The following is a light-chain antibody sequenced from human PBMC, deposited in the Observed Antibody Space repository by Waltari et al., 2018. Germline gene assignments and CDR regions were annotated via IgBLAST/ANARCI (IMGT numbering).Light chain of an antibody. CDR1: SSDFGTYNL. CDR3: CSYALRSVV. V-gene: IGLV2-23*01. Sequence: QSALTQPASVSGSPGQSITISCTGSSSDFGTYNLVSWYQQYPGKAPKVMIYEGSKRPSGVSRRCSASKSGNTASLTISVLQAEDEADYYSCSYALRSVVFGGGTKVTVL. CDR2: EGS. J-gene: IGLJ2*01.